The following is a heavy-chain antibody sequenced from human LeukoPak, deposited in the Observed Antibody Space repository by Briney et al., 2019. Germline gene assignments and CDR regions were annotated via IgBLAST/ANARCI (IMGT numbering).Heavy chain of an antibody. D-gene: IGHD6-19*01. V-gene: IGHV3-23*01. J-gene: IGHJ4*02. Sequence: GGSLRLSCAASGSTFSSYAMSWVRQAPGKGLEWVSAISGSGGSTYYADSVKGRFTISRDNSKNTLYLQMNSLRAEDTAVYYCAKDYGVAVAGTYYFDYWGQGTLVTVSS. CDR1: GSTFSSYA. CDR2: ISGSGGST. CDR3: AKDYGVAVAGTYYFDY.